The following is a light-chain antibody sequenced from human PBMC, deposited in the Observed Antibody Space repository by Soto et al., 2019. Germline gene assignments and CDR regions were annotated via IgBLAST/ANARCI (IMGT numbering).Light chain of an antibody. CDR2: GAS. CDR1: QSISSN. J-gene: IGKJ1*01. CDR3: QQYDNWPPWT. Sequence: EVVMTQSPATLSVSPGERATLSCRASQSISSNLAWYQQKPGQAPRLLIYGASTRASGISARFSGSGSGTYFTLTISSLQSEDFAVYYCQQYDNWPPWTFGQGTKVEIK. V-gene: IGKV3-15*01.